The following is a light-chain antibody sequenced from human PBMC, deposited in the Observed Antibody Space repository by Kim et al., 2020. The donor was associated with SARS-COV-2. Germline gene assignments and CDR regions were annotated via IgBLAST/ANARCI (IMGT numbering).Light chain of an antibody. CDR2: AAS. CDR3: QQDYNSPRT. Sequence: AIQMTQSASSLSASVGDRVTITCRASQGIRNDLGWYQQKPGKAPKLLIYAASSLQSGVPSRFSGSGSGTDFTLTISSLQPEDFATYYCQQDYNSPRTFGQGTKVDIK. J-gene: IGKJ1*01. CDR1: QGIRND. V-gene: IGKV1-6*01.